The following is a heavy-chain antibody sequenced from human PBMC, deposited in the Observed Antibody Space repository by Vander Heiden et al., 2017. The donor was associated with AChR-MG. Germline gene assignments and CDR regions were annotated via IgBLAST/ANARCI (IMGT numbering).Heavy chain of an antibody. CDR2: INHSGST. D-gene: IGHD3-22*01. Sequence: QVQLQQWGAGLLKPSETLSLTCAVYGGSFRGYYWSWIRQPPGKGLEWIGEINHSGSTNYNPSLKSRVTISVDTSKNQFSLKLSSVTAADTAVYYCARVMRTKPYYYDSSGYYYGFLPLEYFDYWGQGTLVTVSS. CDR3: ARVMRTKPYYYDSSGYYYGFLPLEYFDY. CDR1: GGSFRGYY. J-gene: IGHJ4*02. V-gene: IGHV4-34*01.